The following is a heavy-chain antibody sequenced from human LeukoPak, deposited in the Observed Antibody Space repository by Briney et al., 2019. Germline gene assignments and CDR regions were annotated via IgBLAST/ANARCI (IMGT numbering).Heavy chain of an antibody. D-gene: IGHD3/OR15-3a*01. CDR1: GFTFSNYW. V-gene: IGHV3-7*01. CDR2: IKQDGSEK. CDR3: ARDRDWYTFDS. J-gene: IGHJ4*02. Sequence: PGGSLRLSCAASGFTFSNYWMNWVRQAPGKGLEWVANIKQDGSEKYYVGSVKDRFTISRDNAKNSLYLQMNSLRAEDTALYYCARDRDWYTFDSWGQGTLVAVSS.